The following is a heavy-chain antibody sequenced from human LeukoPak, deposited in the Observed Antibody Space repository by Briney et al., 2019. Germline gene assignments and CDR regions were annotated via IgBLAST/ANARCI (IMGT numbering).Heavy chain of an antibody. CDR2: IYSNGGTT. CDR3: ARDLLYAFDI. J-gene: IGHJ3*02. CDR1: GFTFSSYS. Sequence: GGSLRLSCATSGFTFSSYSMTWVRQAPGKGLEWVSYIYSNGGTTYYADSVKGRFTISADNAKNSLYLQMNSLRAEDTAVYYCARDLLYAFDIWGQGTMVTVSS. V-gene: IGHV3-48*01.